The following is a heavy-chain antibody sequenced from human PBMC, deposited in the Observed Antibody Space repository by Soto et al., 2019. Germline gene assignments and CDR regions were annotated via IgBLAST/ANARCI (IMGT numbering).Heavy chain of an antibody. Sequence: QVQLQESGPGLVKPSETLSLTCTVSGDSISRYYWSWIRLSPGKGLEWIGYIYYSGETNYNPSVESRVTISVDMTKNQFSLKLSSVTAADTAVYYCARDQGGEFLSGSGMDVWGQGTTVTVSS. CDR2: IYYSGET. J-gene: IGHJ6*02. V-gene: IGHV4-59*01. CDR3: ARDQGGEFLSGSGMDV. D-gene: IGHD3-10*01. CDR1: GDSISRYY.